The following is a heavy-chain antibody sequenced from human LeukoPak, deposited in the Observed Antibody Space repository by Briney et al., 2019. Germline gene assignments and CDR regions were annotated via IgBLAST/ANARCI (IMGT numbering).Heavy chain of an antibody. Sequence: SDTLSLTCTVSGAFISGYFWHWIRQPAGKGLEWIGRVHISETTIYNPSLKSRVTMSVDTSNNHFSLNLSSVTAADTAVYCARGYRISKIRFFEWLLDYWGQGYLVTVSS. CDR1: GAFISGYF. V-gene: IGHV4-4*07. CDR3: ARGYRISKIRFFEWLLDY. CDR2: VHISETT. J-gene: IGHJ4*02. D-gene: IGHD3-3*01.